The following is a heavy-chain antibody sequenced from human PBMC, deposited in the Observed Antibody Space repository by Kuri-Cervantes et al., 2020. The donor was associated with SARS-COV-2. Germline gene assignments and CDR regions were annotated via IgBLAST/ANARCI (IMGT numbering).Heavy chain of an antibody. D-gene: IGHD3-22*01. CDR3: ARAQDDYDSSGSITLFDY. J-gene: IGHJ4*02. V-gene: IGHV4-4*07. CDR1: GGSISSYY. Sequence: SETLSLTCTVSGGSISSYYWSWIRQPAGKGLEWIGRIYTSGSTNYNPSLKSRVTMSVDTSKNQFSLKLSSVTAADTAVYYCARAQDDYDSSGSITLFDYWGQGTLVTVSS. CDR2: IYTSGST.